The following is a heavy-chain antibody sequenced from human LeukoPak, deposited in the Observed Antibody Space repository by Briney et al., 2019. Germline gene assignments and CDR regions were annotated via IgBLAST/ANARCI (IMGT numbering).Heavy chain of an antibody. D-gene: IGHD6-13*01. V-gene: IGHV1-2*04. J-gene: IGHJ6*02. CDR2: INPNSGGT. CDR1: GYTFTGYY. CDR3: ARGTLAAAGYYYYYYGMDV. Sequence: ASLKVSCKASGYTFTGYYMHWVRQAPGQGLEWMGWINPNSGGTNYAQKFQGWVTMTRDTSISTAYMELSRLRSDDTAVYYCARGTLAAAGYYYYYYGMDVWGQGTTVTVSS.